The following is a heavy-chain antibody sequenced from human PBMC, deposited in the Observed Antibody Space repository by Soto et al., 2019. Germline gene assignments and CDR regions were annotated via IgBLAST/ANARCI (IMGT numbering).Heavy chain of an antibody. CDR2: INAGNGNT. CDR1: GYTFPSYA. CDR3: ARGYYYGSGSQNGYYYYGMDV. D-gene: IGHD3-10*01. J-gene: IGHJ6*02. Sequence: ASVKVSCKASGYTFPSYAMHWVRQAPGQRLEWMGWINAGNGNTKYSQKFQGRVTITRDTSASTAYMALSSLRSEDTAVYYCARGYYYGSGSQNGYYYYGMDVWGQGTTVTVSS. V-gene: IGHV1-3*01.